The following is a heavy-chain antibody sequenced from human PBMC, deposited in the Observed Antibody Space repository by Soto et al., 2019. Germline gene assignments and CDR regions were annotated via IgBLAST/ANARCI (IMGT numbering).Heavy chain of an antibody. V-gene: IGHV3-23*01. CDR2: ISGRGDDT. CDR3: TKQSPYSNSWYGVDY. Sequence: EVQLLESGGGLVQPGGSLRLSCAASGFTFSNYGMNWVRQAAGKGLEWVSGISGRGDDTHYADSVKGRFTISRDSSKNTLYLKMNSLRAEDTAVYYCTKQSPYSNSWYGVDYWGQGTLVTVSS. D-gene: IGHD6-13*01. J-gene: IGHJ4*02. CDR1: GFTFSNYG.